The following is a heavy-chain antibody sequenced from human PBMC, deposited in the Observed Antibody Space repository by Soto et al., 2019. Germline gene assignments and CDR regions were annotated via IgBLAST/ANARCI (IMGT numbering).Heavy chain of an antibody. CDR1: GFPPATTP. V-gene: IGHV3-23*01. J-gene: IGHJ4*02. D-gene: IGHD3-9*01. Sequence: PGGSLGLTSAGLGFPPATTPLSGVRQPTGQGLEWVTTISGTASRTSYVGSVKGRLFISRDNSKNTVTLQMNNLTLDDSDVYYCATSFRYFDNWGQGTRVTVSS. CDR3: ATSFRYFDN. CDR2: ISGTASRT.